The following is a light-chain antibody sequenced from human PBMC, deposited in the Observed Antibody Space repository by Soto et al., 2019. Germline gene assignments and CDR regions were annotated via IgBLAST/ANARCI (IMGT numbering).Light chain of an antibody. V-gene: IGKV3-15*01. Sequence: EIVMTQSPATLSVSPGERATLCCRASQSVSNNLAWYQQKPGQAPRLLIYGASTRATGIPARFSGSGSGTEFTLTISSLQSEDFAVYYCQQYNNWPPLTFGGGTKVDI. CDR3: QQYNNWPPLT. J-gene: IGKJ4*01. CDR1: QSVSNN. CDR2: GAS.